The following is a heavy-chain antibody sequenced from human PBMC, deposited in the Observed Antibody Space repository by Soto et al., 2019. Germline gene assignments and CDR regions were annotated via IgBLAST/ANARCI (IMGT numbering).Heavy chain of an antibody. Sequence: GSLRLSFSASGFTFSTYAMSLVRHTPGKGLEWVSAISGSGGSTYYADSVKGRFTISRDNSKNTLYLQMNSLRAEDTAVYYCAKAYGEYAYALDIWGQGTMVTVS. J-gene: IGHJ3*02. CDR2: ISGSGGST. CDR3: AKAYGEYAYALDI. CDR1: GFTFSTYA. V-gene: IGHV3-23*01. D-gene: IGHD4-17*01.